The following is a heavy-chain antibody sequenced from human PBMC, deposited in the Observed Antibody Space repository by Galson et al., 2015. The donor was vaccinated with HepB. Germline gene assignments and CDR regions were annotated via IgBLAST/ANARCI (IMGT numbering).Heavy chain of an antibody. CDR2: IYYSGST. D-gene: IGHD6-19*01. Sequence: ETLSLTCTVSGGSISSSSYYWGWIRQPPGKGLEWIGSIYYSGSTYYNPSLKSRVTISVDTSKNQFSLKLSSVTAADTAVYYCTVPVAGFFDYWGQGTLVTVSS. J-gene: IGHJ4*02. CDR3: TVPVAGFFDY. V-gene: IGHV4-39*01. CDR1: GGSISSSSYY.